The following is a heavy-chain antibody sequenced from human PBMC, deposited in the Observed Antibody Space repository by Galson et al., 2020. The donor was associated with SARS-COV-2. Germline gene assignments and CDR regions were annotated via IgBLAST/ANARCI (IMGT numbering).Heavy chain of an antibody. J-gene: IGHJ4*02. V-gene: IGHV7-4-1*02. CDR1: GYSFTSYA. CDR3: ARDYYESSGYDIRRFLDC. D-gene: IGHD3-22*01. CDR2: INPNTGRP. Sequence: ASVKVSCKASGYSFTSYAINWVRQAPGQGLEWLGWINPNTGRPKYAQGFTGRFVFSMDTSVNTSFLHITNLKADDTAVYYCARDYYESSGYDIRRFLDCWGQGTLVTVSS.